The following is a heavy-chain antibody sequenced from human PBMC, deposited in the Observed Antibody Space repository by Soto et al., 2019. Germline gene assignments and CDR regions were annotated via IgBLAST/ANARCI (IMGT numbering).Heavy chain of an antibody. Sequence: PGGSLRLSCAASGFTFSSYSMNWVRQAPGKGLEWVSYISSSSSTIYYADSVKGRFTISRDNAKNSLYLQMNSLRDEDTAVYYCARDPPEGIYGDYYYYYGMDVWGQGTTVTVSS. V-gene: IGHV3-48*02. CDR1: GFTFSSYS. J-gene: IGHJ6*02. D-gene: IGHD4-17*01. CDR3: ARDPPEGIYGDYYYYYGMDV. CDR2: ISSSSSTI.